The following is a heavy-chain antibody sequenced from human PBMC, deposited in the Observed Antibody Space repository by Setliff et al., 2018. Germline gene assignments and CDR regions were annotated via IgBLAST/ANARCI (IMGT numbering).Heavy chain of an antibody. Sequence: RASVKVSCKTSGYTFTNFGINWVRQAPGQGLEWMGWNSAYAQKFQGRVTMTTDTPTSTAYMELRSLRSDDTAVYYCAGDRSLGATRRLAYWGQGTLVTVSS. CDR1: GYTFTNFG. J-gene: IGHJ4*02. CDR2: NSA. CDR3: AGDRSLGATRRLAY. D-gene: IGHD1-26*01. V-gene: IGHV1-18*01.